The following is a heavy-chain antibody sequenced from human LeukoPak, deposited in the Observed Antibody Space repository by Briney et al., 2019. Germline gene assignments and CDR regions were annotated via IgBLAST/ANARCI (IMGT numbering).Heavy chain of an antibody. D-gene: IGHD6-13*01. CDR2: IKQDGSEK. Sequence: GGSLRLSCAASGFTFSSYWMSWVRQAPGKGLEWVANIKQDGSEKYYVDSVKGRFTISRDNSKNTLYLQMNSLRAEDTAVYYCAKEAGIAAAGLTFNYFDYWGQGTLVTVSS. J-gene: IGHJ4*02. CDR1: GFTFSSYW. V-gene: IGHV3-7*01. CDR3: AKEAGIAAAGLTFNYFDY.